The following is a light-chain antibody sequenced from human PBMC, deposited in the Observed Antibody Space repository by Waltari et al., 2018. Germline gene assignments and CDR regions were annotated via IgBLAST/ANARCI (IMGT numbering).Light chain of an antibody. CDR3: SSYAGSNNVI. Sequence: QSALTQPPSASGSRGQSVTIPCPGTSSDVGSYNYLSWYQQHPGKAPKLMIYEVPKRPSGVPDRFSGSKSGNTASLTVSGLQAEDEADYYCSSYAGSNNVIFGGGTRLTVL. V-gene: IGLV2-8*01. J-gene: IGLJ2*01. CDR1: SSDVGSYNY. CDR2: EVP.